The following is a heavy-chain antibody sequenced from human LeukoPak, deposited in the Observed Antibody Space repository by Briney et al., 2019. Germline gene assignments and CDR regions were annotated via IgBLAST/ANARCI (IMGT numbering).Heavy chain of an antibody. V-gene: IGHV3-43D*04. CDR1: GFTFDDYA. D-gene: IGHD3-3*01. CDR3: AKDGLFGVVTPYYYYYMDV. J-gene: IGHJ6*03. Sequence: GGSLRLSCAASGFTFDDYAMHWVRQAPGKGLEWVSLISWDGGSTYYADSVKGRFTISRDNSKTSMYLQMNSLRAEDTALYYCAKDGLFGVVTPYYYYYMDVWGKGTTVTVSS. CDR2: ISWDGGST.